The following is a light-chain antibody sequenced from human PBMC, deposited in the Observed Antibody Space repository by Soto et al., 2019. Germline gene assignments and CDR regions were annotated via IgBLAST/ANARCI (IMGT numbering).Light chain of an antibody. CDR2: EVT. V-gene: IGLV2-8*01. CDR3: SSYAGSNNLGV. CDR1: SSDLGGYNY. J-gene: IGLJ2*01. Sequence: QSVLTQPPSASGSPGQSVTISCTGTSSDLGGYNYVSWYQQHPGKAPKLMIYEVTKRPSGVPDRFSGSKSGNTASLTVSGLQAEDEADYYCSSYAGSNNLGVFGGGTQLTVL.